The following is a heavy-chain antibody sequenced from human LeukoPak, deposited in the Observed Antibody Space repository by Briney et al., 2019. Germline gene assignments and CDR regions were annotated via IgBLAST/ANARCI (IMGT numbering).Heavy chain of an antibody. CDR3: AREVGGSGSKQFDY. CDR2: IWYDGSNK. CDR1: GFTFSSYG. V-gene: IGHV3-33*01. J-gene: IGHJ4*02. D-gene: IGHD3-10*01. Sequence: GGSLRLSCAASGFTFSSYGMHWVRQAPGKGLEWVAVIWYDGSNKYYADSVKGRFTISRDNSKNTLYLQMNSLRAEDTAVYYCAREVGGSGSKQFDYWGQGALVTVSS.